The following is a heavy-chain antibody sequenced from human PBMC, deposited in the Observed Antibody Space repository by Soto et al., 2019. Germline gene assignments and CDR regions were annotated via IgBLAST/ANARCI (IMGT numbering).Heavy chain of an antibody. J-gene: IGHJ3*02. D-gene: IGHD3-16*01. V-gene: IGHV3-48*03. Sequence: GGSLRLSCAASGFTFSSYEMNWVRQAPGKGLGWVSYISSSGSTIYYADSAKGRVTSSRDNAKNSLYLQMNGLRAEDTAVYYCARGHLYDYVWEAPFDIWGQGTMVTVSS. CDR1: GFTFSSYE. CDR3: ARGHLYDYVWEAPFDI. CDR2: ISSSGSTI.